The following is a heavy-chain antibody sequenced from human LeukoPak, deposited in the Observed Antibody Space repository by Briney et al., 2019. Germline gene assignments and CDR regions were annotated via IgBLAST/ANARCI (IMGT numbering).Heavy chain of an antibody. V-gene: IGHV4-34*01. CDR2: INHSGST. CDR3: ARGVDIWSGLNWFDP. D-gene: IGHD3-3*01. CDR1: GGSFSGYY. Sequence: SETLSLTCAVYGGSFSGYYWSWIRQPPGEGLEWIGEINHSGSTNYNPSLKSRVTISVDTSKNQFSLKLSSVTAADTAVYYCARGVDIWSGLNWFDPWGQGTLVTVSS. J-gene: IGHJ5*02.